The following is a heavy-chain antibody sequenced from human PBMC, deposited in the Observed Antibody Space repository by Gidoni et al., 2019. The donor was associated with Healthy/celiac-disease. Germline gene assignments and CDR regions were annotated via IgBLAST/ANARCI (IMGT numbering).Heavy chain of an antibody. V-gene: IGHV3-23*01. J-gene: IGHJ1*01. CDR1: GFTFSSYA. CDR3: AKTLVGATRGGRLQH. D-gene: IGHD1-26*01. Sequence: EVQLLESGGGLVPPGGSLRLSCAASGFTFSSYAMSWVRQAPGKGLEWVSAISGSGGSTYYADSVKGRFTISRDNSKNTLYLQMNSRRAEDTAVYYCAKTLVGATRGGRLQHWGQGTLVTVSS. CDR2: ISGSGGST.